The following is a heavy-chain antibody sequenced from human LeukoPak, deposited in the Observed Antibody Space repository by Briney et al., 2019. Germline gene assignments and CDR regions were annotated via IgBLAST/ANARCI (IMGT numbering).Heavy chain of an antibody. V-gene: IGHV3-9*01. CDR2: ISWNSGSI. CDR3: AKDMSPSGWYLDY. CDR1: GFTFDDYA. Sequence: GGSLRLSCAASGFTFDDYAMHWVRQAPGKGLEWVSGISWNSGSIGYADSVKGRFTISRDNAKNSLYLQMNSLRAEDTASYYCAKDMSPSGWYLDYWGQGTLVTVSS. D-gene: IGHD6-19*01. J-gene: IGHJ4*02.